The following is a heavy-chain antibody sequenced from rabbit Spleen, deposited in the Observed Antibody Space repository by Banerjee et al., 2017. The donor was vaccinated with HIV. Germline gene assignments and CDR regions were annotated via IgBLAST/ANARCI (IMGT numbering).Heavy chain of an antibody. CDR2: IYATSGNT. CDR3: ARDGDVNGGRAYFNL. D-gene: IGHD2-1*01. CDR1: GFSFSSSY. Sequence: QEQLEESGGGLVKPGGTLTLTCKASGFSFSSSYMCWVRQAPGRGLELIACIYATSGNTWDASWVNGRFSISRSTSLNTVTLQMTSLTAADTATYFCARDGDVNGGRAYFNLWGQGTLVTVS. J-gene: IGHJ4*01. V-gene: IGHV1S43*01.